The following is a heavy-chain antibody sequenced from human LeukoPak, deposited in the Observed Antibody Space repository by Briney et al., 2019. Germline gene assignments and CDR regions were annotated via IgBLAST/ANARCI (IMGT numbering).Heavy chain of an antibody. CDR1: GYTLTDYD. CDR2: INPSSGTT. D-gene: IGHD1-1*01. CDR3: ATGGRRALYPTGRPWAH. V-gene: IGHV1-2*02. J-gene: IGHJ4*02. Sequence: GASVKASCKASGYTLTDYDILWVRQAPGRGLEFMGWINPSSGTTDYAQRFQGRVTMTSDTSHTTAYMELRSISFDDKDAAYCATGGRRALYPTGRPWAHWGQGTLVTVFS.